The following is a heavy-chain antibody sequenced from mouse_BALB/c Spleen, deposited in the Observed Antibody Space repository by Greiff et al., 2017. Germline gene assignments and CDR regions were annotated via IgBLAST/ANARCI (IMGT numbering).Heavy chain of an antibody. CDR2: ISSGGSYT. CDR3: ARHGGPPYAIDY. V-gene: IGHV5-6*01. Sequence: EVKLVESGGDLVKPGGSLKLSCAASGFTFSSYGMSWVRQTPDKRLEWVATISSGGSYTYYPDSVKGRFTISRDNAKNTLYLQMSSLKSEDTAMYYCARHGGPPYAIDYWGQGTSVTVSS. J-gene: IGHJ4*01. CDR1: GFTFSSYG.